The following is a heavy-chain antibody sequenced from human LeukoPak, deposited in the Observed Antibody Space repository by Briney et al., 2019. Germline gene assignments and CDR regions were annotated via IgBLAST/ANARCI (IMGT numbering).Heavy chain of an antibody. Sequence: GASVKVSCKASGGTFSSYAISWVRQAPGQGLEWMGRIIPILGIANYAQKFQGRVTITADKSSSTAYMELSSPRSEDTAVYYCARGGYGGNSVDYYYGMDVWGQGTTVTVSS. CDR3: ARGGYGGNSVDYYYGMDV. CDR1: GGTFSSYA. J-gene: IGHJ6*02. V-gene: IGHV1-69*04. D-gene: IGHD4-23*01. CDR2: IIPILGIA.